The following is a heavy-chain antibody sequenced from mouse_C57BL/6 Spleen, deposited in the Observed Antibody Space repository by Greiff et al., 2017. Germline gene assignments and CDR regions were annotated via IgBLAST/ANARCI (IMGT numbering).Heavy chain of an antibody. J-gene: IGHJ1*03. V-gene: IGHV1-50*01. CDR2: IDPSDSYT. CDR3: ARRYYGSSYDWYFDV. CDR1: GYTFTSYW. D-gene: IGHD1-1*01. Sequence: VQLQQPGAELVKPGASVKLSCKASGYTFTSYWMQWVKQRPGQGLEWIGEIDPSDSYTNYNQKFKGKATLTVDTSSRTAYMQLSSLTSEDSAVYYCARRYYGSSYDWYFDVWGTGTTVTVSS.